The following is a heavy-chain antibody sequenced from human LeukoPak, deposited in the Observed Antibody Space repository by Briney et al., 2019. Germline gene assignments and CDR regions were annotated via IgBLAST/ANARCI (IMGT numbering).Heavy chain of an antibody. D-gene: IGHD3-22*01. CDR1: GGTLSSYA. Sequence: SVKVSCKASGGTLSSYAISWVRQAPGQGLERMGGIIPIFGTANYAQKFQGRVTITTDESTSTAYMELSSLRSEDTAVYYCAREYYDSSGYSDYWGQGTLVTVSS. V-gene: IGHV1-69*05. J-gene: IGHJ4*02. CDR2: IIPIFGTA. CDR3: AREYYDSSGYSDY.